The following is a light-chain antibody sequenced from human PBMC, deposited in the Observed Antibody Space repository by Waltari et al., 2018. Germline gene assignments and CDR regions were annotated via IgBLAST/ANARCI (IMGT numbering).Light chain of an antibody. CDR3: QQYYSTLRIT. CDR1: QSVLYSSNNKNY. Sequence: DIVMTQSPDSLAVSLGERATLNCKSSQSVLYSSNNKNYLAWYQQKPGQPPKLLIYWASTRESGVPDRFSGSGSGTDFTLTISSLQAEDVAVYYCQQYYSTLRITFGQGTRLEIK. V-gene: IGKV4-1*01. CDR2: WAS. J-gene: IGKJ5*01.